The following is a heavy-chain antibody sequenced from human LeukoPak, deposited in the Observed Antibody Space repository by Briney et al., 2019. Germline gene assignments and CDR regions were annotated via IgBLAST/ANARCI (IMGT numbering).Heavy chain of an antibody. Sequence: SETLSLTCTVSGGSISSYYWSWIRQPPGKGLEWIGYIYYSGSTNYNPSLKSRVTISVDTSKNQFSLKLSSVTAADTAVYYCARSVDPLRYFDWLFSGWFDPWGQGTLVTVSS. CDR3: ARSVDPLRYFDWLFSGWFDP. J-gene: IGHJ5*02. D-gene: IGHD3-9*01. V-gene: IGHV4-59*01. CDR2: IYYSGST. CDR1: GGSISSYY.